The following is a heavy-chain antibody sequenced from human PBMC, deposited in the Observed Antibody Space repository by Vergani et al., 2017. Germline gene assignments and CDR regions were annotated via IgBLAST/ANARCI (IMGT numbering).Heavy chain of an antibody. J-gene: IGHJ5*01. V-gene: IGHV4-59*01. D-gene: IGHD2-15*01. CDR1: GGSISSYY. Sequence: QVQLQESGPGLVKPSETLSLTCTVSGGSISSYYWSWIRQPPGKGLEWIGYIYYSGSTNYNPSLKSRVTISVDTSKNQFSLKLSSVTAADTAVYYCAREYCSGGSCYTNWFDSWGQGTLVTVSS. CDR3: AREYCSGGSCYTNWFDS. CDR2: IYYSGST.